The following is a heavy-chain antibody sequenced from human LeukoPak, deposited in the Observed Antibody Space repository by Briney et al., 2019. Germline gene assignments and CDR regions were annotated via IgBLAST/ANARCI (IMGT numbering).Heavy chain of an antibody. CDR3: AKDGVVPAAREDY. J-gene: IGHJ4*02. CDR1: GFTFSDAW. V-gene: IGHV3-15*01. CDR2: IKSKTDGGTT. D-gene: IGHD2-2*01. Sequence: GGSLRLSCAASGFTFSDAWMSWVRQAPGKGLEWVGRIKSKTDGGTTDCAAPVKGRFTISRDDSKNTLYLQMNSLRAEDTAVYYCAKDGVVPAAREDYWGQGTLVTVSS.